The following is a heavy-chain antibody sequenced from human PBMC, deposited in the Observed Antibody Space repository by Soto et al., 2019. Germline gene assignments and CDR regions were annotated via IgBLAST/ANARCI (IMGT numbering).Heavy chain of an antibody. D-gene: IGHD3-22*01. Sequence: SETLSLTCTVSGGSISSGDYYWSWIRQPPGKGLEWIGYIYYSGSTYYNPSLKSRVTISVDTSKNQFSLKLSSVTAADTSVYYCARVAGYDSSGELDYWGQGTLVTVSS. J-gene: IGHJ4*02. CDR1: GGSISSGDYY. CDR2: IYYSGST. CDR3: ARVAGYDSSGELDY. V-gene: IGHV4-30-4*01.